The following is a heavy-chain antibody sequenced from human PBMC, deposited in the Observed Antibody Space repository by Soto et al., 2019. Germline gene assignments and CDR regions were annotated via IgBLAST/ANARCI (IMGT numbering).Heavy chain of an antibody. CDR2: INPSGGST. V-gene: IGHV1-46*01. CDR1: GYTFTSYY. D-gene: IGHD3-22*01. Sequence: ASVKVSCKASGYTFTSYYMHWVRQAPGQGLEWMGIINPSGGSTSYAQKFQGRVTMTRGTSTSTVYMELSSLRSEDTAVYYCARGRIRERDYDSSGYLFDYWGQGTLVTVSS. CDR3: ARGRIRERDYDSSGYLFDY. J-gene: IGHJ4*02.